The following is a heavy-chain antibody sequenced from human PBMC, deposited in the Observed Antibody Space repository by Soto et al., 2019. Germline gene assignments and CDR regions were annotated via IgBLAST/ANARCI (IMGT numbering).Heavy chain of an antibody. D-gene: IGHD5-18*01. V-gene: IGHV3-74*01. CDR1: GFTFSSFW. CDR2: INTDGSST. Sequence: EVQLVESGGGLVQPGGSLRLSCAVSGFTFSSFWMHWVRQAPGEGLVWVSRINTDGSSTSYADSVKGRFTISRDNAKNTLYLRMTSLRVEYTAMYYCAKSGVDTFGLSYWGQGTLVTVSS. J-gene: IGHJ4*02. CDR3: AKSGVDTFGLSY.